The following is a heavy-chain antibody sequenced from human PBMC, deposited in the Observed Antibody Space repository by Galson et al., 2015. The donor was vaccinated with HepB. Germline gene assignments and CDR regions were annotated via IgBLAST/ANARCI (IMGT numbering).Heavy chain of an antibody. Sequence: SVKVSCKASGYTFTSYGISWVRQAPGQGLEWMGWISAYNGNTNYAQKLQGRVTMTTDTSTSTAYMELRSLRSDDTAVYYCARVSTVYGSGRGKYFQHWGQGTLVTVSS. CDR3: ARVSTVYGSGRGKYFQH. D-gene: IGHD3-10*01. CDR1: GYTFTSYG. J-gene: IGHJ1*01. CDR2: ISAYNGNT. V-gene: IGHV1-18*01.